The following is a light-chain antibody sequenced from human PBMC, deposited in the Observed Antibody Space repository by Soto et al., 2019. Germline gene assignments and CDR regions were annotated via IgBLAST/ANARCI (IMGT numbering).Light chain of an antibody. J-gene: IGKJ2*01. Sequence: EIVLTQSPGTLSLSPGESATLSCRASQSVSSSYLAWYQQKPGQAPRLLIYGASSRATGIPDRFSGSGSGTDFTLTISRLEPEDFAVYYCQQSGSSPPRSDTFGQGTKLEIK. CDR2: GAS. CDR3: QQSGSSPPRSDT. CDR1: QSVSSSY. V-gene: IGKV3-20*01.